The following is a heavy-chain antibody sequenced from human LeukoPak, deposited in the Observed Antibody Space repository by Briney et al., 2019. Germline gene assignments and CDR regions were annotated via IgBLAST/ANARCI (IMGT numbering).Heavy chain of an antibody. CDR2: IYHSGST. CDR3: ARDGSRGYSSSSGYRWFDP. D-gene: IGHD6-13*01. V-gene: IGHV4-30-2*01. Sequence: SQTLSLTCTVSGGSISSGGYYWSWIRQPPGKGLEWIGYIYHSGSTYYNPSLKSRVTISVDRSKNQFSLKLSSVAAADTAVYYCARDGSRGYSSSSGYRWFDPWGQGTLVTVSS. J-gene: IGHJ5*02. CDR1: GGSISSGGYY.